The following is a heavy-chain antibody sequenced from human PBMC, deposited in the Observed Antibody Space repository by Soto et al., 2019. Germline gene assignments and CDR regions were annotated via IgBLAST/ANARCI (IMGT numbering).Heavy chain of an antibody. CDR1: GDSIISTTYY. V-gene: IGHV4-39*01. CDR3: ARGVAVRGVNYYDGMAV. CDR2: ILYTGRT. D-gene: IGHD3-10*01. Sequence: SETLSLTCTVSGDSIISTTYYWAWIRQPPGKGLEWIGSILYTGRTYYNPSLESRLTISVDTSNNQFSLKLSSVTAADTAVYYCARGVAVRGVNYYDGMAVWGQGTTVTVS. J-gene: IGHJ6*02.